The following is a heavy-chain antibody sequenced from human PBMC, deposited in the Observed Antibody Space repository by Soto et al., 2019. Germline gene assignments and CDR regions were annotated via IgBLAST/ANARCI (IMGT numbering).Heavy chain of an antibody. D-gene: IGHD3-3*01. V-gene: IGHV4-4*07. CDR1: VGYISCYF. J-gene: IGHJ3*02. CDR3: ARDRDFWSGSYAFDI. CDR2: IYTSGST. Sequence: PAETLSLSCTVSVGYISCYFWSWIRQPAGKGLEWIGRIYTSGSTNYNPSLKSRVTMSVDTSENQFSLRLSSVTAADTAVYYCARDRDFWSGSYAFDIWGQGTMVTVSS.